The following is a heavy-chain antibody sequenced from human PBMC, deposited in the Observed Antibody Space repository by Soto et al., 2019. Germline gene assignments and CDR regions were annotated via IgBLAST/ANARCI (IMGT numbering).Heavy chain of an antibody. CDR3: ARDVGFCTTSNCYPYNWFDP. V-gene: IGHV4-31*03. CDR1: GGSISGDTYF. Sequence: PSETLSLTCTVSGGSISGDTYFWSWIRQHPGRGLEWIGYIYYTGSTYYNPSLKSRVSISVDTSKNQFSLQLSSLTAADTAVYYCARDVGFCTTSNCYPYNWFDPWGQGTLVTVSS. D-gene: IGHD2-2*01. J-gene: IGHJ5*02. CDR2: IYYTGST.